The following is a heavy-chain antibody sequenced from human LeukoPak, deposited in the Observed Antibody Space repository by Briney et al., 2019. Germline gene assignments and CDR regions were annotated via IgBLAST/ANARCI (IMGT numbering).Heavy chain of an antibody. CDR3: ANSPGMTTPHSFDY. Sequence: SVKVSCKASGGTFSSYAISWVRQAPGQGLEWMGGIIPIFGTANYAQKFQGRVTITADESTSTAYMELSSLRSEDTAVYYCANSPGMTTPHSFDYWGQGTLVTVSS. J-gene: IGHJ4*02. CDR1: GGTFSSYA. D-gene: IGHD4-11*01. V-gene: IGHV1-69*13. CDR2: IIPIFGTA.